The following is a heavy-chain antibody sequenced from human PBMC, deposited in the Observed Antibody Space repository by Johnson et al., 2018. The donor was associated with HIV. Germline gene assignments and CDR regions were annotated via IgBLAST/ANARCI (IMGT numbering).Heavy chain of an antibody. CDR2: ISYDGSNK. J-gene: IGHJ3*02. D-gene: IGHD3-22*01. Sequence: QVQLVESGGGVVQPGRSLRLSCAASGFTFSSYGMHWVRQAPGKGLEWVAVISYDGSNKYYADSVKGRFTISRDNSKNTLYLQMNSLRAEDTAVYYCAKGQSSGYPKDAFDIWGRGTIVTISS. V-gene: IGHV3-30*18. CDR3: AKGQSSGYPKDAFDI. CDR1: GFTFSSYG.